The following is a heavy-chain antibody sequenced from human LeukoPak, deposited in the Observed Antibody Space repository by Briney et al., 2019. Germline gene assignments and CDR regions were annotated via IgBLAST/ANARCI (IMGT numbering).Heavy chain of an antibody. D-gene: IGHD5-18*01. CDR2: IYSGGST. V-gene: IGHV3-66*01. Sequence: GGSLRLSCAASGFTVSSNYMSWVRQAPGKGLEWVSVIYSGGSTYYADSVKGRFTISRDNSKNTLYLQMNSLRAEDTAVYYCAREDTAMAYSYGMDVWSQGTTVTVSS. J-gene: IGHJ6*02. CDR1: GFTVSSNY. CDR3: AREDTAMAYSYGMDV.